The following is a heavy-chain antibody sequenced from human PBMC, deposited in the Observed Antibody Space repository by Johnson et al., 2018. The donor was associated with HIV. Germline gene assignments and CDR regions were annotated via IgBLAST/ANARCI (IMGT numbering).Heavy chain of an antibody. J-gene: IGHJ3*02. Sequence: VQLVESGGGVVQPGRYLRLSCAASGFTFTSYALHWVRQAPGKGLEWVAVISYDGSNKYYADSVKGRFTISRDISKNTLYLLMNSLRPDDTAVYYCTTDRPSPYGDYDAFDIWGQGTMVTVSS. CDR1: GFTFTSYA. CDR2: ISYDGSNK. V-gene: IGHV3-30-3*01. D-gene: IGHD4-17*01. CDR3: TTDRPSPYGDYDAFDI.